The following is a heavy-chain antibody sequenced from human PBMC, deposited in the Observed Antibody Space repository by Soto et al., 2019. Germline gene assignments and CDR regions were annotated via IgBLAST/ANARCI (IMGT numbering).Heavy chain of an antibody. CDR3: ARGGYYDNTWGKLSHYGLDV. V-gene: IGHV1-18*01. Sequence: QVQLVQSAGEVKKPGASVKVSCKASGYTFIRYGITWVRQAPGQGLEWMGWISPYNDYTIYAQKLQGRVTMTTDTSTRTVYLDLRSLKSDDTAVYCARGGYYDNTWGKLSHYGLDVWGQGTSVTVSS. CDR1: GYTFIRYG. J-gene: IGHJ6*02. D-gene: IGHD3-16*01. CDR2: ISPYNDYT.